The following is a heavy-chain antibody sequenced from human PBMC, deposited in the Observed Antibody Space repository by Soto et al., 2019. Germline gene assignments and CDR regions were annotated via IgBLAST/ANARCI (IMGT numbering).Heavy chain of an antibody. CDR2: INHSGST. J-gene: IGHJ5*02. CDR3: ARVDTSDNWFDP. CDR1: GGSFSGYY. Sequence: SETLSLTCAVYGGSFSGYYWSWIRQPPGKGLEWIGEINHSGSTNYNPSLKSRVTISVHTSKNQFSLKLSSVTAADTAVYYCARVDTSDNWFDPWGQGTLVTVSS. D-gene: IGHD5-18*01. V-gene: IGHV4-34*01.